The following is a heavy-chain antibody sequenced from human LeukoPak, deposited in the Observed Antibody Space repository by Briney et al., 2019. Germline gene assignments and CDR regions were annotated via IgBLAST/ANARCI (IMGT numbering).Heavy chain of an antibody. CDR1: GFTFGDYA. V-gene: IGHV3-49*03. Sequence: PGGSLRLSCTASGFTFGDYAMSWFRQAPGKGLEWVGFIRSKAYGGTTEYAASVKGRFTISRDDSKSIAYLQMNILKTEDTAVYYCTRDGDPYCGGDCPEYFQHWGQGTLVTVSS. CDR2: IRSKAYGGTT. J-gene: IGHJ1*01. CDR3: TRDGDPYCGGDCPEYFQH. D-gene: IGHD2-21*02.